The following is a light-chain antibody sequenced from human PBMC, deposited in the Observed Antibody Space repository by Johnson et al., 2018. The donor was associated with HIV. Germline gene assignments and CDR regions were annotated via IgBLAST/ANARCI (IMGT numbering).Light chain of an antibody. CDR2: SNN. V-gene: IGLV1-44*01. CDR3: AAWDDSLNGSYV. CDR1: SSNIGSNP. J-gene: IGLJ1*01. Sequence: QSVLTQPPSASGTPGQRITISCSGSSSNIGSNPVNWYQQFPGTAPKVLIYSNNQRPSGVPDRFSGSKSGPSASLAISGLPSEDEADSYCAAWDDSLNGSYVFGTGTKVTVL.